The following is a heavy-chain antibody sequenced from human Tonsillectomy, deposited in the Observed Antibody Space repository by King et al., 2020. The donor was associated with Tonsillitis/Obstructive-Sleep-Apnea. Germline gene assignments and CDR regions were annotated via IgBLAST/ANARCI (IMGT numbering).Heavy chain of an antibody. V-gene: IGHV1-69*12. CDR1: GGTSSSHA. J-gene: IGHJ5*01. CDR3: ASPGFYYGSGSSSWFDS. D-gene: IGHD3-10*01. Sequence: VQLVQSGPEVRKPGSSVKLSCKASGGTSSSHALSWVRLAPGQGLQWMGGITPMFGTSRYAQNFQDRRTITADESTTTAYMELSSLRSDDTAVYYCASPGFYYGSGSSSWFDSWGQGTLVTVSS. CDR2: ITPMFGTS.